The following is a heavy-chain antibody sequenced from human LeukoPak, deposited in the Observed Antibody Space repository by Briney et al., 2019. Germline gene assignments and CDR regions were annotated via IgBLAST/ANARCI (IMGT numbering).Heavy chain of an antibody. CDR1: GFTFSSYS. D-gene: IGHD3-10*02. CDR3: AELGITMIGGV. J-gene: IGHJ6*04. V-gene: IGHV3-48*04. CDR2: ISSSGSTI. Sequence: GGSLRLSCAASGFTFSSYSMNWVRQAPGKGLGWVSYISSSGSTIYYADSVKGRFTISRDNAKNSLYLQMNGLRAEDTAVYYCAELGITMIGGVWGKGTTVTISS.